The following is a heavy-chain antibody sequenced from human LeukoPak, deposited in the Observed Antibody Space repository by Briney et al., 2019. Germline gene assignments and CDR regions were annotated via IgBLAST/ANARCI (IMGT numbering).Heavy chain of an antibody. J-gene: IGHJ4*02. CDR3: AREHSSGWSYYFDY. CDR1: GFTFSSYW. D-gene: IGHD6-19*01. CDR2: IKHDGSEK. V-gene: IGHV3-7*03. Sequence: KTGGSLRLSCAASGFTFSSYWMTWVRQAPGKGLEWVANIKHDGSEKFYVDSVKGRFTISRDNAESSLYLQMNSLRAEDTAVYYCAREHSSGWSYYFDYWGQGTLVTVSS.